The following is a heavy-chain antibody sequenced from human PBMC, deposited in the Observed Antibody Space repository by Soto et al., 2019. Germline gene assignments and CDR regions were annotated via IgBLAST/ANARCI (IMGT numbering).Heavy chain of an antibody. CDR3: ARGTGWQLLVHNYYYYMDV. V-gene: IGHV3-13*01. CDR1: GFTFSSYD. J-gene: IGHJ6*03. Sequence: GGSLRLSCAASGFTFSSYDMHWVRQATGKGLEWVSAIGTAGDTYYPGSVKGRFTISRENAKNSLYLQMNSLRAGDTAVYYCARGTGWQLLVHNYYYYMDVWGKGTTVTVSS. CDR2: IGTAGDT. D-gene: IGHD6-19*01.